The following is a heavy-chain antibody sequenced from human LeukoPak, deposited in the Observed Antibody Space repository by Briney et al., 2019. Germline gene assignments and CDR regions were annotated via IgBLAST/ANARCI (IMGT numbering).Heavy chain of an antibody. D-gene: IGHD3-10*01. Sequence: QPGGPLRLSCAASGFTFSSYAMSWVRQSPGKGPEWVSVISGSSDSTYYADSVKGRFTISRYNSRNTLYLQMNRLRAEDTGLYYCAKVAYYYGSGSYYKSPLDYWGQGTLVTVSS. J-gene: IGHJ4*02. V-gene: IGHV3-23*01. CDR3: AKVAYYYGSGSYYKSPLDY. CDR1: GFTFSSYA. CDR2: ISGSSDST.